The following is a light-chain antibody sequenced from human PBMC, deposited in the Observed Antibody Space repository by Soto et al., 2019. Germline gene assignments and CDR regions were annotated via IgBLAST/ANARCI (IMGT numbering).Light chain of an antibody. CDR2: DVS. J-gene: IGKJ3*01. CDR1: QNIYSY. V-gene: IGKV3-11*01. CDR3: QQRSSWPPVT. Sequence: EIVLTQSPATLSLSPGERATLSCRASQNIYSYLAWYQQKPGQPPRLLMYDVSNTATGIPARFSVSGSGTDFTLTITSLEPEDFAVYFCQQRSSWPPVTFRPGTKVYRK.